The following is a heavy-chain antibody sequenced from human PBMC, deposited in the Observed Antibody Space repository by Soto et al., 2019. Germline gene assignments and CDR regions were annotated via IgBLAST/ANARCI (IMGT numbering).Heavy chain of an antibody. CDR3: ARGPRNWGSGYFDY. CDR1: GYTLINFY. D-gene: IGHD7-27*01. CDR2: INPSGGST. Sequence: QVHLVQSGAEVKKPGASVQVSCKASGYTLINFYVHWVRQAPGQGLEWMGIINPSGGSTRYAQNFQGRIIVTSDTSTSTVFMELSSLKSEDTAVYYCARGPRNWGSGYFDYWGQGTLVTVSS. J-gene: IGHJ4*02. V-gene: IGHV1-46*01.